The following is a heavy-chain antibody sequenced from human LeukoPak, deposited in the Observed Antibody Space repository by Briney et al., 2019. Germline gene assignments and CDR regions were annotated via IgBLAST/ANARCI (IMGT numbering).Heavy chain of an antibody. CDR2: INHSGST. V-gene: IGHV4-34*01. D-gene: IGHD5-24*01. CDR1: GGSFSGYY. CDR3: ASRFPHRDGYNRDY. Sequence: SETLSLTCAVYGGSFSGYYWSWIRQPPGKGLEWIGEINHSGSTNYNPSLKSRVTISVDTSKNQFSLKLSSVTAADTAVYYCASRFPHRDGYNRDYWGQGTQVTVSS. J-gene: IGHJ4*02.